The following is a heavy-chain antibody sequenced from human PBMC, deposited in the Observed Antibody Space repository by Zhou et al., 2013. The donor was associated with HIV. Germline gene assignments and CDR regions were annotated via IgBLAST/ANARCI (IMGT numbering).Heavy chain of an antibody. J-gene: IGHJ6*03. CDR3: ARLVAARDYYYYIDV. CDR2: VYHSGST. D-gene: IGHD6-13*01. CDR1: GGSISSHY. Sequence: QVQLQESGPGLVKPSETLSLTCTVSGGSISSHYWSWIRQPPGKGLEWIGSVYHSGSTYYNPSLKSRVTISVDTSKNQFSLKLSSVTAADTAVYYCARLVAARDYYYYIDVWGRGTTVTVSS. V-gene: IGHV4-59*08.